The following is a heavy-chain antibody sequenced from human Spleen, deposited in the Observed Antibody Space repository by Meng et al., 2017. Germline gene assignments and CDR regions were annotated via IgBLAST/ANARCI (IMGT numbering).Heavy chain of an antibody. V-gene: IGHV4-34*01. Sequence: GSLRLSCAVYGGSFRGYYWNWIRQPPGKGLEWIGEINHSGGTNYNPSLKSRVTISVDTSKNQFSLKLSSVTAADTAVYYCARGWKETSSIAARRNGFDPWGQGTLVTVSS. D-gene: IGHD6-6*01. CDR3: ARGWKETSSIAARRNGFDP. CDR2: INHSGGT. J-gene: IGHJ5*02. CDR1: GGSFRGYY.